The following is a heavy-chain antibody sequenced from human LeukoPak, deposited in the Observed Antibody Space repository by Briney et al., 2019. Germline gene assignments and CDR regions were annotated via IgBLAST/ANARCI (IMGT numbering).Heavy chain of an antibody. D-gene: IGHD3-16*01. CDR1: GFTFSSYA. V-gene: IGHV3-23*01. CDR3: AKDYDYVWGSYDNYFDY. CDR2: ISGSGYTT. J-gene: IGHJ4*02. Sequence: PGGSLRLSCAASGFTFSSYAMNWVRQAPGRGLEWVSSISGSGYTTHYADSVQGRFTISRDNSKNTLYLQMNSLRAEDTAVYYCAKDYDYVWGSYDNYFDYWGQGTLVTVSS.